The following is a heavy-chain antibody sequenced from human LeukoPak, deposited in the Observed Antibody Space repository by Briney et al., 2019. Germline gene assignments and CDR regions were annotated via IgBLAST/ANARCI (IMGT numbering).Heavy chain of an antibody. Sequence: PGGTLRLSCAASGFTFRSHGMNWVRQAAGKGLEWVSGISPSGGITYYRDSVKGRFSISRDNSKNTVSLQMNSLRGEDTAVYYCAKDGIAAAWQWLVPGYYYYYYMDVWGKGTTVTVSS. D-gene: IGHD6-19*01. J-gene: IGHJ6*03. CDR1: GFTFRSHG. CDR2: ISPSGGIT. V-gene: IGHV3-23*01. CDR3: AKDGIAAAWQWLVPGYYYYYYMDV.